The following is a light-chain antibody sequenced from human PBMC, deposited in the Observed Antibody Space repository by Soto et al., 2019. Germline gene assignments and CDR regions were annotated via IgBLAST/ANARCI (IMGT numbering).Light chain of an antibody. CDR3: QQRYSTTLT. Sequence: DIQMTQSPYSLSSSLGDRVTITCRASQSISTYLNWYQQKPGKAPNLLIYAASTLQSGVPSRFSVSGSGTDFTLTISGLKTDDFATYDCQQRYSTTLTFCGGTKVDIK. CDR2: AAS. V-gene: IGKV1-39*01. CDR1: QSISTY. J-gene: IGKJ4*01.